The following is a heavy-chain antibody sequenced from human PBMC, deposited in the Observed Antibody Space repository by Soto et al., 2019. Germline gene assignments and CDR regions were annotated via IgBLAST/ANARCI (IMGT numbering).Heavy chain of an antibody. CDR1: WGSINRGGYY. Sequence: SLSLTCAVCWGSINRGGYYWSCISQHPGKGLEWIGYIYYSGSTYYNPSLKSRVTISVDTSKNQFSLKLSSVTAADTAVYYCARADHYGSGNHAYYYYYGMDVCGQRTTVTVSS. V-gene: IGHV4-31*11. CDR3: ARADHYGSGNHAYYYYYGMDV. CDR2: IYYSGST. D-gene: IGHD3-10*01. J-gene: IGHJ6*02.